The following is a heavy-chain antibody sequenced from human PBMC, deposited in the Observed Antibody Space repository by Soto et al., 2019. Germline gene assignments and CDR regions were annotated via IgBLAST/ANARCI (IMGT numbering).Heavy chain of an antibody. V-gene: IGHV1-18*01. J-gene: IGHJ6*03. CDR3: ARAAVTDYGDYAGGNYYYYYMDV. CDR1: GYTFTSYG. D-gene: IGHD4-17*01. Sequence: ASVKVSCKASGYTFTSYGISWVRQAPGQGLEWMGWISAYNGNTNYAQKLQGRVPMTTDTSTSTAYMELRSLRSDDTAVYYCARAAVTDYGDYAGGNYYYYYMDVWGKGTTVTVSS. CDR2: ISAYNGNT.